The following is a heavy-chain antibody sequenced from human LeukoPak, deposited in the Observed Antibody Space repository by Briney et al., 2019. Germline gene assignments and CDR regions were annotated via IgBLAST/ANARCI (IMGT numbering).Heavy chain of an antibody. Sequence: SETLSLTCTVSGGSLSSYYWSWLRQPPGKGLEWIGYIYYSGSTNYNPSLKSRVTISVDTSKNQFSLKLSSVTAADTAVYYCARGKRYSSGYFDYWGQGTLVTVSS. CDR1: GGSLSSYY. J-gene: IGHJ4*02. CDR3: ARGKRYSSGYFDY. V-gene: IGHV4-59*01. CDR2: IYYSGST. D-gene: IGHD6-19*01.